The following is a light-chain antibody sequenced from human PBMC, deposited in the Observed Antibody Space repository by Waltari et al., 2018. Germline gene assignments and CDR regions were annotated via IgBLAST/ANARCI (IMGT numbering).Light chain of an antibody. CDR3: QHYLRLPVT. CDR2: GAS. Sequence: EIVLTQSPGTLSLSLGERATVSCRASQSVSRALAWYQQKPGPAPRPLISGASTRATGIPDRFSGSGSGTDFSLTISRLEPDDFAVYYCQHYLRLPVTFGQGTTVEI. CDR1: QSVSRA. V-gene: IGKV3-20*01. J-gene: IGKJ1*01.